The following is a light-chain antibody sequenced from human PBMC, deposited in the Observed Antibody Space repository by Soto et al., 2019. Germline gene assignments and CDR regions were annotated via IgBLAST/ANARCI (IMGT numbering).Light chain of an antibody. CDR2: RNN. Sequence: QSVLTQPPSASGTPGQRVTVSCSGSSSNIGSNYVYWYQQLPGTAPKLLIYRNNQRPSGVPDRFSGSKSGTSASLAISGLRSEDEADYYCAAWDDSLSAHYVFGTGTKATV. V-gene: IGLV1-47*01. CDR3: AAWDDSLSAHYV. CDR1: SSNIGSNY. J-gene: IGLJ1*01.